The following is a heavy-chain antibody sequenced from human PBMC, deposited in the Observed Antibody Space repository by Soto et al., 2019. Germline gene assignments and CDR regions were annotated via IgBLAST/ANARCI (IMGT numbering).Heavy chain of an antibody. Sequence: GGSLRLSCAASGFTFSSYWMHWVRQAPGKGLVWVSRIHSDGSTTDYADSVKGRFTISRDNAKNTLYLQMNSLSAEDTAVYYCVRDDYYDTSGYYYVGKSFHHWGQGTLVTVSS. CDR1: GFTFSSYW. CDR2: IHSDGSTT. D-gene: IGHD3-22*01. J-gene: IGHJ1*01. CDR3: VRDDYYDTSGYYYVGKSFHH. V-gene: IGHV3-74*01.